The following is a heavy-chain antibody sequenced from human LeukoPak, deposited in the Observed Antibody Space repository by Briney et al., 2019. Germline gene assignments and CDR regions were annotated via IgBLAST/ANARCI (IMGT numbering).Heavy chain of an antibody. CDR3: ARVAYDYVWGSYRYLDY. V-gene: IGHV1-2*02. D-gene: IGHD3-16*02. J-gene: IGHJ4*02. Sequence: ASVKVSCKASGYTFTGYHIQWVRQAPGQGPEWMGWINPSSGGTNYAQKFQGRVTMTRDTSISTAYMELSRLRSDDTAVYYCARVAYDYVWGSYRYLDYWGQGTLVTVSS. CDR2: INPSSGGT. CDR1: GYTFTGYH.